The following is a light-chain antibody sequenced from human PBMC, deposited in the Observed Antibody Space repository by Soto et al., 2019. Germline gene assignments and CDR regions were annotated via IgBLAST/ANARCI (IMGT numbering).Light chain of an antibody. Sequence: QSVLTQPASVSGSPGQSITISCTGTNSDVGGYNYVAWYQQHAGKAPKLMMYDVSNRPSGVSNRFSGSKSGNTASLTISGLQAEDEADYYCSSYAGSSTVFGTGTKINVL. CDR1: NSDVGGYNY. J-gene: IGLJ1*01. CDR3: SSYAGSSTV. CDR2: DVS. V-gene: IGLV2-14*01.